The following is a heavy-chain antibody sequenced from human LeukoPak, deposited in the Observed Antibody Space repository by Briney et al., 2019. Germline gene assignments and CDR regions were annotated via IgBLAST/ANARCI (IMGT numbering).Heavy chain of an antibody. D-gene: IGHD3-22*01. CDR3: EKDLYYDSSGYSSFDY. CDR1: GFTFSSYG. CDR2: IRYDGSNK. J-gene: IGHJ4*02. Sequence: PGGSLRLSCAASGFTFSSYGMHWVRQAPGKGLEGVAFIRYDGSNKYYADSVKGRFTISRDNAKNTLYLQMNSLRAEDTAVYYCEKDLYYDSSGYSSFDYWGQGTLVTVSS. V-gene: IGHV3-30*02.